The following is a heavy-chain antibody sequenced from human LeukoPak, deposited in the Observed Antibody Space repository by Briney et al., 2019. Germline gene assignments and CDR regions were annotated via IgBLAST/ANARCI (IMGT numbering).Heavy chain of an antibody. V-gene: IGHV3-23*01. D-gene: IGHD3-16*01. CDR2: TSGSGGSP. J-gene: IGHJ4*02. Sequence: PGGSLRLSCAASGFTFADYAMSWVRQAPGKGLEWVSATSGSGGSPYYADSVKGRFTISRDNAKNSLYLQMNSLRAEDTAVYYCARDRRGYYDYVWGSYPNYYFDYWGQGTLVAVSS. CDR1: GFTFADYA. CDR3: ARDRRGYYDYVWGSYPNYYFDY.